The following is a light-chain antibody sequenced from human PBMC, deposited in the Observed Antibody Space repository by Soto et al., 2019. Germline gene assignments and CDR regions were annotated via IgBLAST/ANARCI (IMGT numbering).Light chain of an antibody. CDR2: DAS. J-gene: IGKJ4*01. Sequence: DMQLTQSPSSLSASVGDRVTITCRASQDSSNYLHWYQQKPGKAPKLLIYDASNLETGVPSRFSGGGSGTYFTFTINNLQPEDVATYYCQQYANLPLTFDGGTKVDIK. CDR3: QQYANLPLT. CDR1: QDSSNY. V-gene: IGKV1-33*01.